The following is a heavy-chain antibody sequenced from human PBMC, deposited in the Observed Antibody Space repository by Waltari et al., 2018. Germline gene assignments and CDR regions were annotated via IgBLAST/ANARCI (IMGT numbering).Heavy chain of an antibody. J-gene: IGHJ4*02. CDR1: GFTVSSNY. Sequence: EVQLVETGGGLIQPGGSLRLSCAASGFTVSSNYMSWVRQAPGKGLEWVSVIYSGGSTYYADSVKGRFTISRDNAKNTLYLQMNSLRAEDTAVYYCARSPFGADFDYWGQGTLVTVSS. V-gene: IGHV3-53*02. D-gene: IGHD3-16*01. CDR3: ARSPFGADFDY. CDR2: IYSGGST.